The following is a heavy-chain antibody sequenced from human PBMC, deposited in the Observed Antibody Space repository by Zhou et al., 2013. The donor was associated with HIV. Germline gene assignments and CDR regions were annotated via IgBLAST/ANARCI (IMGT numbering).Heavy chain of an antibody. Sequence: QVQLVQSGAEVKKPGSSVKVSCKASGGTFSSYAISWVRQAPGQGLEWMGRIIPILGIANYAQKFQGRVTITADKSTSTAYMELSSLRSADTAVYYCARDLYEQQLVYWGQGTLVTVSS. D-gene: IGHD6-13*01. J-gene: IGHJ4*02. CDR3: ARDLYEQQLVY. CDR1: GGTFSSYA. CDR2: IIPILGIA. V-gene: IGHV1-69*04.